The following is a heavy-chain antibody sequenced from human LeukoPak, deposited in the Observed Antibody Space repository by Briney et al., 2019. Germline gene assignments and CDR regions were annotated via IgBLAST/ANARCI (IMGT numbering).Heavy chain of an antibody. Sequence: GGSLRLSCAVSGFTVGSKYMSWVRQAPGKGLEWVSAISSSGKTYYTHSVKGRFIVSRDNSKNTLFLQMNSLGAEDTAVYYCASVTLRQIFDYWGQGILVTVSS. CDR1: GFTVGSKY. D-gene: IGHD3-16*02. CDR2: ISSSGKT. CDR3: ASVTLRQIFDY. V-gene: IGHV3-53*01. J-gene: IGHJ4*02.